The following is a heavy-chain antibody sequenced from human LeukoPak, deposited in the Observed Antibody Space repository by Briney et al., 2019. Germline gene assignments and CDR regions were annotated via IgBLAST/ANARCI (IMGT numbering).Heavy chain of an antibody. Sequence: SETLSLTCTVSGGSISSSSYYWSWIRQPPGKGLEWIGEINHSGSTNYNPSLKSRVTISVDTSKNQFSLKLSSVTAADTAVYYCARQPRHWGQGTLVTVSS. V-gene: IGHV4-39*01. J-gene: IGHJ4*02. CDR1: GGSISSSSYY. CDR2: INHSGST. CDR3: ARQPRH.